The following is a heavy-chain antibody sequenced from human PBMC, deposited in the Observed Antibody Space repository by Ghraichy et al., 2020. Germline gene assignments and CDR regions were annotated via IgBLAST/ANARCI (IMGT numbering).Heavy chain of an antibody. CDR3: AGGSGKTPGY. Sequence: SETLSLTCTVSGGSISRYSWSWIRQTPGKGLEWIGYIYYRGTTNYNPSLKSRVNMSVDTSKNQFSLKLSSVTAADTAVYYCAGGSGKTPGYWGQGTLVTVSS. CDR2: IYYRGTT. CDR1: GGSISRYS. V-gene: IGHV4-59*08. D-gene: IGHD3-10*01. J-gene: IGHJ4*02.